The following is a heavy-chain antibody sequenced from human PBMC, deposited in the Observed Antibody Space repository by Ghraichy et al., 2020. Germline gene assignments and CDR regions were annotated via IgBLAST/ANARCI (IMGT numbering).Heavy chain of an antibody. V-gene: IGHV4-59*08. D-gene: IGHD3-3*01. CDR3: ARQRTGGSLNFYDY. CDR1: GGSNNNYY. J-gene: IGHJ4*02. Sequence: SETLSLTCTVSGGSNNNYYWNWIRQPPGKGLEWIGYIYHSGRARYNPSLNSRATMSVDTSKTQFSLRLNSLTAADAAVYYCARQRTGGSLNFYDYWGRGTLVTVST. CDR2: IYHSGRA.